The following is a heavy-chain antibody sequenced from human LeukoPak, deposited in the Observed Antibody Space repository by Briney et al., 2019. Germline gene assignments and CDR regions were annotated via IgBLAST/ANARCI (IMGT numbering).Heavy chain of an antibody. D-gene: IGHD2-15*01. Sequence: GGSLRLSCAASGFTFSTYWMYWVRQAPGKGLEWVANIKQDGSERYYVDSVKGRFTVSRDNAKNSLYLQMNSLRAVDTAVYYCARGPSGGNGFSYWGLGTLVTVSS. CDR3: ARGPSGGNGFSY. CDR1: GFTFSTYW. J-gene: IGHJ4*02. CDR2: IKQDGSER. V-gene: IGHV3-7*04.